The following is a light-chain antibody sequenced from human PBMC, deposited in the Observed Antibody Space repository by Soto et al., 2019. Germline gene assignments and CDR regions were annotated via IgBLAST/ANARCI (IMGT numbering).Light chain of an antibody. CDR2: DVS. Sequence: QSSLTQPRSVSGSPGQSVTISCTGTSSDVGGYNYVSWYQQHPVKAPKLMIYDVSKRPSGVPDRFSGSKSGNTASLTISGLQAEYEAGYYCCSYAGSYPVVFGGGTKLTVL. CDR1: SSDVGGYNY. CDR3: CSYAGSYPVV. J-gene: IGLJ2*01. V-gene: IGLV2-11*01.